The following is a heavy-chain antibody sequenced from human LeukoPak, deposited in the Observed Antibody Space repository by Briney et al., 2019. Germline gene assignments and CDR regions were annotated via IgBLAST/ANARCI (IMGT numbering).Heavy chain of an antibody. D-gene: IGHD3-10*01. Sequence: PSETLSLTCTVSGASISIISYYWSWIRQPAGKGLEWIGRISSSGSTNYNPSLKSRVTISVDTSKNQFSLKLSSVTAADTAVYFCARVPPKGSGSYYSLNHRFAYFDLWGRGTLVTVSS. CDR2: ISSSGST. CDR3: ARVPPKGSGSYYSLNHRFAYFDL. CDR1: GASISIISYY. V-gene: IGHV4-61*02. J-gene: IGHJ2*01.